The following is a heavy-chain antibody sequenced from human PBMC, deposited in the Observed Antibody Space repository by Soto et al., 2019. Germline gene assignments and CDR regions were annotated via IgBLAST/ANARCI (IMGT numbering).Heavy chain of an antibody. CDR1: GYTFTSYG. J-gene: IGHJ4*02. D-gene: IGHD3-3*01. Sequence: GASVKVSCKASGYTFTSYGISWVRQAPGQGLEWMGWISAYNGNTNYAQKLQGRVTMTTDTSTSTAYMELRSLRSDDTAVYYCARNTIFGVVIIGYFDYWGQGTLVTLSS. V-gene: IGHV1-18*01. CDR3: ARNTIFGVVIIGYFDY. CDR2: ISAYNGNT.